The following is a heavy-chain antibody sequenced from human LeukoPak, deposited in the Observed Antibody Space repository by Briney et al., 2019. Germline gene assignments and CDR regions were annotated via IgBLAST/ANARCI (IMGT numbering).Heavy chain of an antibody. CDR3: ARVGTAEGTLEDY. CDR1: GFTFSSYW. V-gene: IGHV3-7*01. D-gene: IGHD6-13*01. J-gene: IGHJ4*02. Sequence: GGSLRLSWAASGFTFSSYWMSWVRQPPGKGLEWVANIKHDGSEKYYVDSVKGRFTISRDNAKNSLYLQMNSLRAEDTAVYYCARVGTAEGTLEDYWGQGTLVTVSS. CDR2: IKHDGSEK.